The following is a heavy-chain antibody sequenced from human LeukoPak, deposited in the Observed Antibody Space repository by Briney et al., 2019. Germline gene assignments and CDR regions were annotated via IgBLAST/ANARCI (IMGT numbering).Heavy chain of an antibody. Sequence: GGSLRLSCAASGFTFSSYGMHWVRQAPGKGLEWVAVISYDGSNKYYADSVKGRFTISRDNSKNTLYLQMNSLRAEDTAVYYCAATVVNSYFDYWGQGTLVTVSS. J-gene: IGHJ4*02. CDR1: GFTFSSYG. V-gene: IGHV3-30*03. CDR2: ISYDGSNK. D-gene: IGHD2-15*01. CDR3: AATVVNSYFDY.